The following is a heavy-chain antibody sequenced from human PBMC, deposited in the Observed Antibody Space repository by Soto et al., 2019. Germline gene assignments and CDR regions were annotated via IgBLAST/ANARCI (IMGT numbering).Heavy chain of an antibody. CDR3: ARPTYYYDSSGPPAY. V-gene: IGHV3-48*01. CDR2: ISSSSSTI. CDR1: GFTFSTYS. D-gene: IGHD3-22*01. J-gene: IGHJ4*02. Sequence: PGGSLRLSCAASGFTFSTYSMNWVRQAPGKGLEWVSYISSSSSTIFYTDSVKGRFTVSRDNAKNSLYLQMNSLRAEDTAVYYYARPTYYYDSSGPPAYWGQGTLVTVSS.